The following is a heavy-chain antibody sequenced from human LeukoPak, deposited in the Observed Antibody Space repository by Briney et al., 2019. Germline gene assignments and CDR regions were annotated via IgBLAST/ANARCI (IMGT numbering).Heavy chain of an antibody. CDR2: IYSGGST. Sequence: GGSLRLSCAASGFTVGSNYMSWVRQAPGKGLEWVSVIYSGGSTYYADSVKGRFTISRDNSKNTLYLQMNSLRAEDTAVYYCARVGTAMASDYWGQGTLVTVSS. CDR1: GFTVGSNY. CDR3: ARVGTAMASDY. V-gene: IGHV3-53*01. D-gene: IGHD5-18*01. J-gene: IGHJ4*02.